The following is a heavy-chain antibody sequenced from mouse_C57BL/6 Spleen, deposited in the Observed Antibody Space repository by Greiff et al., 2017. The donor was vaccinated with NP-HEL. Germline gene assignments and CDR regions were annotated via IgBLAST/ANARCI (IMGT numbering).Heavy chain of an antibody. CDR3: ARSPFTTDAMDY. D-gene: IGHD1-1*01. CDR2: IYPRDGST. J-gene: IGHJ4*01. V-gene: IGHV1-78*01. CDR1: GYTFTAHT. Sequence: VKLMESDAELVKPGASVKISCKVSGYTFTAHTIHWMKQRPEPGLEWIGYIYPRDGSTKYNEKFKGKATLTAEKSSSTAYMQLNSLTSEDSAVYVCARSPFTTDAMDYWGQGTSVTVSS.